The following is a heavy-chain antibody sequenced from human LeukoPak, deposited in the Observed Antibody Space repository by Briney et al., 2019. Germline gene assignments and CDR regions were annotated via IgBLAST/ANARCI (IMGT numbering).Heavy chain of an antibody. J-gene: IGHJ4*02. V-gene: IGHV4-59*01. D-gene: IGHD3-16*01. CDR2: IYYSGST. Sequence: SETLSLTCTVSGGSISSYYWSWIRQPPGKGLEWIGYIYYSGSTNYNPSLKSRVTISVDTSKNQFSLKLSPVTAADTAVYYCARGGVWGNYRFDYWGQGTLVTVSS. CDR1: GGSISSYY. CDR3: ARGGVWGNYRFDY.